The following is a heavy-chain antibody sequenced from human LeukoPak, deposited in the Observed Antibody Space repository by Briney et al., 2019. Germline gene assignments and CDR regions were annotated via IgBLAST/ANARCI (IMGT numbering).Heavy chain of an antibody. CDR3: AKGWSYYYASGNDYFDY. CDR2: ISGNGGST. CDR1: GFTFSSYA. J-gene: IGHJ4*02. D-gene: IGHD3-10*01. V-gene: IGHV3-23*01. Sequence: GGSLRLSCSASGFTFSSYAMSWVRQAPGKGLEWVSGISGNGGSTFYADSVKGRFTISRDNSKNTVYLQMNSLRAEDTAVYYCAKGWSYYYASGNDYFDYWGQGTLVTVSS.